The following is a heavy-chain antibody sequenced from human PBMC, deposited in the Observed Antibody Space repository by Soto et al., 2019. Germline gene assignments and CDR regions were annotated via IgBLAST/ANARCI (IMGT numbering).Heavy chain of an antibody. J-gene: IGHJ4*02. Sequence: ASVKVSCTASGHSFTTYGVSWVRQAPGQGLEWMGWITTYNGDTSYPQKFQGRVTLTTDTSSNTAYMELRSLRSDDTAVYYCLVEMATINEYWGQGTLVTVSS. CDR2: ITTYNGDT. D-gene: IGHD5-12*01. CDR1: GHSFTTYG. V-gene: IGHV1-18*01. CDR3: LVEMATINEY.